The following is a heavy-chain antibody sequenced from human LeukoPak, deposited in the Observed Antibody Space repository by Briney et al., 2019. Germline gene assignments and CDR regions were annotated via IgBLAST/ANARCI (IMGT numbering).Heavy chain of an antibody. CDR2: LNPNSGNT. CDR1: GYTFTSYD. J-gene: IGHJ4*02. V-gene: IGHV1-8*01. CDR3: ARGSSSCFGF. Sequence: ASVKVSCKASGYTFTSYDINWVRQATGQGLEWMGRLNPNSGNTDYPQRFQGRVTMTRNTSISTAYMELSSLRSEDTAVYYCARGSSSCFGFWGQGTLVTVSS. D-gene: IGHD6-13*01.